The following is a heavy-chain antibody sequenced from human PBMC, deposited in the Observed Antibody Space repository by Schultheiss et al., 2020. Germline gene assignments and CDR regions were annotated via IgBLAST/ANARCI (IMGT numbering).Heavy chain of an antibody. D-gene: IGHD2-2*03. CDR3: ARDRVDIVVVPAYYYYYGMDV. CDR2: ISYDGSNK. Sequence: GGSLRLSCAASGFTFSSYGMHWVRQAPGKGLEWVAVISYDGSNKYYADSVKGRFTISRDNSKNSLYLQMNSLRAEDTAVYYCARDRVDIVVVPAYYYYYGMDVWGKGTTVTVAS. CDR1: GFTFSSYG. J-gene: IGHJ6*04. V-gene: IGHV3-30*03.